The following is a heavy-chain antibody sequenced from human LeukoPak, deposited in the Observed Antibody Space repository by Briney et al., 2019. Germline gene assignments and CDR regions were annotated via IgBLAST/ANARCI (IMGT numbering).Heavy chain of an antibody. V-gene: IGHV3-21*01. CDR2: ISSSSSYI. J-gene: IGHJ4*02. CDR3: AREHYVWGSYRSSVCFDY. Sequence: PGGSLRLSCAAFGFTFSSYSMNWVRQAPGKGLEWVSSISSSSSYIYYADSVKGRFTISRDNAKNSLYLQMNSLRAEDTAVYYCAREHYVWGSYRSSVCFDYWGQGTLVTVSS. CDR1: GFTFSSYS. D-gene: IGHD3-16*02.